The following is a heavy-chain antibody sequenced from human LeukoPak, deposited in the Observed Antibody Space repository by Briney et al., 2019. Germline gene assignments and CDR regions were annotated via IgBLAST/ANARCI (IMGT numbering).Heavy chain of an antibody. D-gene: IGHD5-24*01. CDR3: AKGRHRDGYTTYDY. CDR2: IYYSGST. Sequence: SETLSLTCTVSGGSVSSGSYYWSWIRQPPGKGLEWIGYIYYSGSTNYNPSLKSRVTISVDTSKNQFSLKLSSVTAVDTAVYYCAKGRHRDGYTTYDYWGQGTLVTVSS. V-gene: IGHV4-61*01. J-gene: IGHJ4*02. CDR1: GGSVSSGSYY.